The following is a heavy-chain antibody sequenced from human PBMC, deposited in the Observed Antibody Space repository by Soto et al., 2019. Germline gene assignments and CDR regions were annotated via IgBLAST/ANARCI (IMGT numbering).Heavy chain of an antibody. Sequence: ASVKVSCKASGGTFSSYAISWVRQAPGQGLEWMGGIIPIFGTANYAQKFQGRVTITADESTSTAYMELSSLRSEDTAVYYCARKAQEGYYDSSGYYYYWGQGTLVTVSS. CDR2: IIPIFGTA. CDR3: ARKAQEGYYDSSGYYYY. J-gene: IGHJ4*02. D-gene: IGHD3-22*01. V-gene: IGHV1-69*13. CDR1: GGTFSSYA.